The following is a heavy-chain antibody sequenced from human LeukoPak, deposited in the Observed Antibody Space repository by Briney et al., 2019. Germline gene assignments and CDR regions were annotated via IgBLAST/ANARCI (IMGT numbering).Heavy chain of an antibody. CDR1: GGTFSSYA. V-gene: IGHV1-69*05. CDR3: AGEAGSGSFVLDY. J-gene: IGHJ4*02. CDR2: IIPILGTA. D-gene: IGHD3-10*01. Sequence: ASVKVSCKASGGTFSSYAISWVRQAPGQGLEWMGGIIPILGTANYAQKFQGRVTITTDESTSTANMELSSLRSEDTAVYYCAGEAGSGSFVLDYWGQGTLVTVSS.